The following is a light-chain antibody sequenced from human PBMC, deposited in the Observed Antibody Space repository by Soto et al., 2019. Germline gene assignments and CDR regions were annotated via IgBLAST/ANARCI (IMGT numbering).Light chain of an antibody. Sequence: IVMTQSPATLSVSQGERATLSCRASQSVSSNLAWYQQKPGQAPRLLIYGASSRATGIPDRFSGSGSGTDFTLTISRLEPEDFAVYYCQQYGSSPRTFGQGTKVDIK. CDR3: QQYGSSPRT. J-gene: IGKJ1*01. CDR1: QSVSSN. V-gene: IGKV3-20*01. CDR2: GAS.